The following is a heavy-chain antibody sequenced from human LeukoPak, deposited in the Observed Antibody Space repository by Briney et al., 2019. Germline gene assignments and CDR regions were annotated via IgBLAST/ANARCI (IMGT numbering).Heavy chain of an antibody. CDR3: ARGDYYYYYMDV. CDR2: ISTYNGNT. Sequence: GASVKVSCKASGYTFTSYGIIWVRQAPGQGLEWMGWISTYNGNTNYAQKIQGRVIMTTDTSTSTAYMELRSLRSDDTAVYYCARGDYYYYYMDVWGKGTTVTVSS. V-gene: IGHV1-18*01. D-gene: IGHD1-26*01. CDR1: GYTFTSYG. J-gene: IGHJ6*03.